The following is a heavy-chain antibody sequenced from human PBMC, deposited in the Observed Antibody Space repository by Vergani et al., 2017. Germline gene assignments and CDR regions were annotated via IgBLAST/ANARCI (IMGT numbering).Heavy chain of an antibody. V-gene: IGHV3-15*01. CDR3: TTLSPNWAHW. CDR2: IKSQIDGGTT. CDR1: GFSLSSNH. Sequence: EVQLVDSGGGLVQPGGSLRLSCAASGFSLSSNHMSWVRQAPGKGLEWVGRIKSQIDGGTTDYAAPVKGRFTISRDDSTNMLYLHMNSLKTEDTAVYYCTTLSPNWAHWWGQGTLVNVSS. J-gene: IGHJ4*02. D-gene: IGHD7-27*01.